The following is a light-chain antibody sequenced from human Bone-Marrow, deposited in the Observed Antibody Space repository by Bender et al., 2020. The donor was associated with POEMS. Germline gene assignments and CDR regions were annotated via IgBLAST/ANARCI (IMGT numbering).Light chain of an antibody. V-gene: IGLV3-25*01. CDR3: QVWDSSTDVGV. CDR1: ALPKQY. J-gene: IGLJ3*02. CDR2: KDT. Sequence: SFDLTQPPSVSVSPGQTASITCSGDALPKQYAYWYQQRPGQAPVLVIHKDTERPSGIPERFSGSNSANTATLTISRVEAGDDADYYCQVWDSSTDVGVFGGGTKLTVL.